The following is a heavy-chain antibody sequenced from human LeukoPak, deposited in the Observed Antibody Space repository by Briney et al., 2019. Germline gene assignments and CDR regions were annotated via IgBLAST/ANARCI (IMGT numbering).Heavy chain of an antibody. CDR1: GGTFSSYA. V-gene: IGHV1-18*01. D-gene: IGHD6-19*01. CDR3: ARGRAVAGTYYYGMDV. J-gene: IGHJ6*02. Sequence: ASVKVSCKASGGTFSSYAISWVRQAPGQGLEWMGWISAYNGNTNYAQKLQGRVTMTTDTSTSTAYMELRSLRSDDTAVYYCARGRAVAGTYYYGMDVWGQGTTVTVSS. CDR2: ISAYNGNT.